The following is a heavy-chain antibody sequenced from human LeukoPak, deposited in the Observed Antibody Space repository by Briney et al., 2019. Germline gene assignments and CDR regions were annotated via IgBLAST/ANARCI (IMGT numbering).Heavy chain of an antibody. CDR3: ARQIAVAGTGRGY. CDR2: IYYSGST. D-gene: IGHD6-19*01. Sequence: KPSETLSLTCTVSGGSISSSSYYWGWIRQPPGKGLEWIGSIYYSGSTYYNPSLKSRVTISVDTSKNQFSLKLSPVTAADTAVYYCARQIAVAGTGRGYWGQGTLVTVSS. V-gene: IGHV4-39*01. J-gene: IGHJ4*02. CDR1: GGSISSSSYY.